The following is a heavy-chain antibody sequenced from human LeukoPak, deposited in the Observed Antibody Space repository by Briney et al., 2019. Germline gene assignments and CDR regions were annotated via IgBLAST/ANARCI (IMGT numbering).Heavy chain of an antibody. D-gene: IGHD3-3*01. Sequence: GGSLRLSCAASGFNVSTYAMNWVRLAPGKGPEWVSSISGSGVLTNYADSVKGRFTISRDTSKNTLHLQMNSLTFEDTAIYFCAKSSELRSLGWFQGSHMDVWGKGTTVTASS. V-gene: IGHV3-23*01. J-gene: IGHJ6*03. CDR3: AKSSELRSLGWFQGSHMDV. CDR1: GFNVSTYA. CDR2: ISGSGVLT.